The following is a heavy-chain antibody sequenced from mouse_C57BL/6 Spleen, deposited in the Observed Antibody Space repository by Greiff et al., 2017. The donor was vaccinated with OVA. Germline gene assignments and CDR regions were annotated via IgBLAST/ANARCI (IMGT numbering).Heavy chain of an antibody. J-gene: IGHJ1*03. CDR1: GFTFSSYA. Sequence: EVQVVESGEGLVKPGGSLKLSCAASGFTFSSYAMSWVRQTPEKRLEWVAYISSGGDYIYYADTVKGRFTISRDNARNTLYLQMSSLKSEDTAMYYCTREPGGREGYFDVWGTGTTVTVSS. V-gene: IGHV5-9-1*02. CDR3: TREPGGREGYFDV. D-gene: IGHD3-3*01. CDR2: ISSGGDYI.